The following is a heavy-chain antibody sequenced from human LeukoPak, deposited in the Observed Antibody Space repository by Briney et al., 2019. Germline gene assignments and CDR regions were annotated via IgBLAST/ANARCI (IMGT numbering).Heavy chain of an antibody. V-gene: IGHV4-30-2*01. CDR3: ARGGTDDPLFDY. D-gene: IGHD1-1*01. J-gene: IGHJ4*02. CDR1: GGSITNYY. Sequence: SETLSLTCTVSGGSITNYYWSWIRQPPGKGLEWIGYIYHSGSTYYNPSLKSRVTISVDRSKNQFSLKLSSVTAADTAVYYCARGGTDDPLFDYWGRGTLVTVSS. CDR2: IYHSGST.